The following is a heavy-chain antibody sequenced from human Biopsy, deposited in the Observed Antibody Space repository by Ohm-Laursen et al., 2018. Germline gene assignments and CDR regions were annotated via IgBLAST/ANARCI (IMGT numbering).Heavy chain of an antibody. V-gene: IGHV3-23*01. CDR3: AKGYGPDNWFDP. CDR1: GFTFSTYA. D-gene: IGHD3-16*01. CDR2: ITGSGGST. J-gene: IGHJ5*02. Sequence: SLRLSCAASGFTFSTYAMTWVRQAPGEGLEWVSSITGSGGSTYYPDSVKGWFTISRDNSKNSLYLQMNSLRAEDTAVYYCAKGYGPDNWFDPWGQGTLVTVSS.